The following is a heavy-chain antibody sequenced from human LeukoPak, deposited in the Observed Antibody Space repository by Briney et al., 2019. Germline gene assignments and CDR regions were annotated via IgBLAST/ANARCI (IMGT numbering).Heavy chain of an antibody. CDR3: AKERTRGGGFDY. D-gene: IGHD3-16*01. V-gene: IGHV3-9*01. CDR1: GFTFDDYA. J-gene: IGHJ4*02. CDR2: ISWNSGSI. Sequence: GGSLRLSCAASGFTFDDYAMHWVRQAPGKGLEWVSGISWNSGSIGYADSVKGRFTISRDNAKNSLYLQMNSLRAEDTALYYCAKERTRGGGFDYWGQGTLVTVSS.